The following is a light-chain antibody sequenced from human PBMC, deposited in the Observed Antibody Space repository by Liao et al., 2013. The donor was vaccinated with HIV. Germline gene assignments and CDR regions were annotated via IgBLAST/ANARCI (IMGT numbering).Light chain of an antibody. V-gene: IGLV3-21*01. CDR3: QAWDSSTGVV. Sequence: SYELTQPPSVSVAPGKTASISCGGNNIGSKTVHWYQQKPGQAPVLVIYYDSDRPAGIPERFSGSNSGNTATLTISRVEAGDEADYHCQAWDSSTGVVFGGGTKLTVL. J-gene: IGLJ2*01. CDR2: YDS. CDR1: NIGSKT.